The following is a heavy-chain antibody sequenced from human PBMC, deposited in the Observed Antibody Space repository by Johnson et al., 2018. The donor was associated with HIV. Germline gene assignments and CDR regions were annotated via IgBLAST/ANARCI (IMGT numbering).Heavy chain of an antibody. Sequence: VQLLESGGGVVQPGRSLRLSCAASGFTFSSYAMSWVRQAPGKGLEWVSAISGSGGSTYYADSVTGRFTISRDNSKNTLYLQMNSLRAEDTAVYYCAKDLRTTGAFDIWGQGTMVTVSS. CDR3: AKDLRTTGAFDI. CDR1: GFTFSSYA. CDR2: ISGSGGST. J-gene: IGHJ3*02. V-gene: IGHV3-23*01. D-gene: IGHD1-1*01.